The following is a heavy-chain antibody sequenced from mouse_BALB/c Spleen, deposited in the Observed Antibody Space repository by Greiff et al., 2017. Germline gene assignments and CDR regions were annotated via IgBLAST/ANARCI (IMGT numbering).Heavy chain of an antibody. CDR1: GYTFTSYW. V-gene: IGHV1-69*02. J-gene: IGHJ3*01. D-gene: IGHD4-1*01. CDR2: IYPSDSYT. Sequence: QVQLQQPGAELVRPGASVKLSCKASGYTFTSYWINWVKQRPGQGLEWIGNIYPSDSYTNYNQKFKDKATLTVDKSSSTAYMQLSSPTSEDSAVYYCTRNWDSWFAYWGQGTLVTVSA. CDR3: TRNWDSWFAY.